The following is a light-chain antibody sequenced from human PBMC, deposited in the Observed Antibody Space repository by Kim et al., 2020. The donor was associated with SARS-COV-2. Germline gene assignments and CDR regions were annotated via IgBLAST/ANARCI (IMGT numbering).Light chain of an antibody. Sequence: DTQMTQSPSSLPASVGDRVTITCRASEGINNYLNWYQHKPGKAPKLLISAATILQSGVPSRFSGSGSGTDFALTINNLQPEDFATYYCQQSYNNPFAFGQGTKLEI. V-gene: IGKV1-39*01. CDR2: AAT. J-gene: IGKJ2*01. CDR3: QQSYNNPFA. CDR1: EGINNY.